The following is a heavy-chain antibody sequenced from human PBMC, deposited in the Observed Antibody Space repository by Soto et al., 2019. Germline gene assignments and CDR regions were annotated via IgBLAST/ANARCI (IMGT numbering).Heavy chain of an antibody. CDR2: ISHDGNTQ. V-gene: IGHV3-30*18. J-gene: IGHJ4*02. Sequence: QVQLVESGGCVVQPGRSLRLSCAVSGFTFSSYGMHWVRQAPGKGLEWVARISHDGNTQNYADSVKGRFTISRDNAMNLLFLQMDGLIAEDTAVFDCVKDTYYYSASGYYVFDHWGQGTLVTVSS. CDR3: VKDTYYYSASGYYVFDH. D-gene: IGHD3-22*01. CDR1: GFTFSSYG.